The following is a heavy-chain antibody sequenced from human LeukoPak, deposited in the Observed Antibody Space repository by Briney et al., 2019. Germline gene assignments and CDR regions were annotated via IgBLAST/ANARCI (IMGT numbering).Heavy chain of an antibody. V-gene: IGHV4-30-4*01. CDR3: ARDRPNSVMTTTDV. D-gene: IGHD4-17*01. CDR2: IYYSGST. CDR1: GGSISSGDYY. J-gene: IGHJ6*02. Sequence: SETLSLTCTVSGGSISSGDYYWSWIRQPPGKGLEWIGYIYYSGSTYYNPSLKSRVTISVDTSKNQFSLKLSSVTAADTAVYYCARDRPNSVMTTTDVRGQGTTVTVSS.